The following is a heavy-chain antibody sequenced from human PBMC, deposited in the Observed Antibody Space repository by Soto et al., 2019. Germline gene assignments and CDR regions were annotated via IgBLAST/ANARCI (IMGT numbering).Heavy chain of an antibody. V-gene: IGHV3-74*03. Sequence: EVQLVESGGGLVQPGGSLRLSCAASGFTFSSYWMHWVRQAPGKGLVWVSRINTDGSSTTYADSVKGRFTISRDNAKNTLYLQMNSLRAEDTAVYYCASAGGGSREMDVWGQGTTVTVSS. J-gene: IGHJ6*02. CDR1: GFTFSSYW. CDR3: ASAGGGSREMDV. CDR2: INTDGSST. D-gene: IGHD3-10*01.